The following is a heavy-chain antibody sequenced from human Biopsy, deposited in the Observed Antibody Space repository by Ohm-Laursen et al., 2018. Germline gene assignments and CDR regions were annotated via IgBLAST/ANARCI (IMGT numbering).Heavy chain of an antibody. J-gene: IGHJ4*02. CDR2: INCKTGAT. CDR3: ARDPLNGHKHFDY. V-gene: IGHV1-2*02. Sequence: ASVKASCKASSYTFTEYNIHWMRQAPGQGLEWLGYINCKTGATNYAQKFQGTVTMTRDTSISTAYLALGSLRSADTAIYYCARDPLNGHKHFDYWGQGSLVTVSS. CDR1: SYTFTEYN. D-gene: IGHD2-8*01.